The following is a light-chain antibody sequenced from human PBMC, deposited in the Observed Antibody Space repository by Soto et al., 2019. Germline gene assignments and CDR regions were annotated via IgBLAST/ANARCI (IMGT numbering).Light chain of an antibody. J-gene: IGKJ3*01. V-gene: IGKV3-11*01. CDR1: QSVNSY. CDR2: GAS. CDR3: QQRSNWPT. Sequence: EIFLTQSPAILSLSPWEIATLSCRASQSVNSYLAWYQQKPGQAPRLLIYGASNRATGIPARFSGSGSGTDFTLTISSLEPEDFAVYYCQQRSNWPTFGPGTKVDIK.